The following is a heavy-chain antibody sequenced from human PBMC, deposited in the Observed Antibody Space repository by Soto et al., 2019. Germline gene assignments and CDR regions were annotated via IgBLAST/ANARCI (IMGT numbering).Heavy chain of an antibody. V-gene: IGHV4-34*01. CDR1: GGSFSGYY. CDR2: INHSGST. D-gene: IGHD2-8*01. CDR3: AISTNLRYYYYYMDV. Sequence: SETLSLTCAVYGGSFSGYYWSWIRQPPGKGLEWIGEINHSGSTNYNPSLESRVTISVDTSKNQFSLKLSSVTAADTAVYYCAISTNLRYYYYYMDVWGKGTTVTVSS. J-gene: IGHJ6*03.